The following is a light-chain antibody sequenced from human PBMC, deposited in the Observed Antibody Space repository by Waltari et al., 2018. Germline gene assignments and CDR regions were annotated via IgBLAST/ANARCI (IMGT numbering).Light chain of an antibody. CDR2: DVT. CDR1: GSAVGPSHS. Sequence: QSALTQPASVSGSPGPSITLPCRGVGSAVGPSHSAPWHQHHPGKAPQVIIYDVTNRPSGVSDRFSASKSANTASPTISRLQPEDEADYYCSSQTLDGLVLFGGGTRLTVL. J-gene: IGLJ2*01. CDR3: SSQTLDGLVL. V-gene: IGLV2-14*03.